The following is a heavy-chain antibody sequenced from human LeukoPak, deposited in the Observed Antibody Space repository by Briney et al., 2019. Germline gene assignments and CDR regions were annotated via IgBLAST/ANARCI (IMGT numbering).Heavy chain of an antibody. CDR2: IKRDGSEK. CDR3: ARDLPPAAILVFFNYGMDA. D-gene: IGHD2-2*02. CDR1: GFTFSSYW. Sequence: GGSLRLSCTASGFTFSSYWMSWVRQAPGKGLEWVANIKRDGSEKYYVDSVKGRFTISRDNAKNSLYLQMNSLRAEDTAVYYCARDLPPAAILVFFNYGMDAWGQGTTVTVSS. V-gene: IGHV3-7*01. J-gene: IGHJ6*02.